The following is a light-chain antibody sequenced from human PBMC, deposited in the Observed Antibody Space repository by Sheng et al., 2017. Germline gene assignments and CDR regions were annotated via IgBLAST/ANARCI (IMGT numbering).Light chain of an antibody. V-gene: IGKV3-20*01. Sequence: EIVLTQSPGTLSLSPGERATLSCRASQSVNSNYLAWYQQKPGQAPRLVIYGTSSRATGIPGRFSGSGSGTDFTLTISRLEPEDFAVYYCQHYGTSPPYSFGQGTKLEIK. CDR2: GTS. J-gene: IGKJ2*03. CDR3: QHYGTSPPYS. CDR1: QSVNSNY.